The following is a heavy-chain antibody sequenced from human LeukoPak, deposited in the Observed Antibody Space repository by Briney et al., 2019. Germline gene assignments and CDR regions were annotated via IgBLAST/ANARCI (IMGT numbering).Heavy chain of an antibody. D-gene: IGHD4-17*01. CDR2: IYWDDDK. Sequence: SGPTLVKPTQTLTLTCAFSGVSLSTRGGGVGWIRQPPGKALAWLALIYWDDDKRYSPSLKSRLTITKDTSNNQVVRTMTTMDPADTATSYCAHRFCGYYVSTNAFDIWGQGTMVTVSS. J-gene: IGHJ3*02. CDR1: GVSLSTRGGG. CDR3: AHRFCGYYVSTNAFDI. V-gene: IGHV2-5*02.